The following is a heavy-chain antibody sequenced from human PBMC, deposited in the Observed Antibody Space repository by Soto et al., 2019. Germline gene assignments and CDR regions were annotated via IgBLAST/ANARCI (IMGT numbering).Heavy chain of an antibody. CDR1: GYTFTSFY. Sequence: QMQLVQSGAEVKRPGASVRVSCKSSGYTFTSFYIHWVRQAPGQGLEWMGIINPSGGITNFAQRFQGRVTMTRDMSTNTHYMERSSLESDDTAVYYCASSPAFSSSWYGIPPDPSHGMDVWGQGTTVTVS. J-gene: IGHJ6*02. CDR3: ASSPAFSSSWYGIPPDPSHGMDV. D-gene: IGHD6-13*01. V-gene: IGHV1-46*01. CDR2: INPSGGIT.